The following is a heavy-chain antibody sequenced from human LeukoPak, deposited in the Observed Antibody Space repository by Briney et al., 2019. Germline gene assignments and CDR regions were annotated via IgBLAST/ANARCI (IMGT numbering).Heavy chain of an antibody. D-gene: IGHD5-24*01. V-gene: IGHV4-59*01. CDR2: IYYSGST. Sequence: SETLSLTCTASGGSISPYYWSWIRQPPGKGLEWIGYIYYSGSTNYNPSLKSRVIISVDTSKNRFSLKLSSVTAADTAVYYCAKYGYNYAFDIWGQGTMVTVSS. CDR3: AKYGYNYAFDI. J-gene: IGHJ3*02. CDR1: GGSISPYY.